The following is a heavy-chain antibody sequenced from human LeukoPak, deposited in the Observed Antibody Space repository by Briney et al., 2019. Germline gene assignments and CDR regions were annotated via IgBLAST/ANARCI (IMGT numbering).Heavy chain of an antibody. J-gene: IGHJ4*02. CDR2: IFGGGIT. CDR1: GDSVNNHH. CDR3: AREGGSGWTHINHCDS. D-gene: IGHD6-19*01. V-gene: IGHV4-4*07. Sequence: SESLSLTCTVSGDSVNNHHWSWIRQPAGKGLEWIGRIFGGGITNYNSSLKSRVTMSLDTSKNQFSLKMTSMTAADTAVYYCAREGGSGWTHINHCDSWGQGTLVIVSS.